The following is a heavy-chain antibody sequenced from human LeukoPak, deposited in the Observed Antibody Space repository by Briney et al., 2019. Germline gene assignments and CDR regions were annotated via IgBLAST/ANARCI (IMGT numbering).Heavy chain of an antibody. J-gene: IGHJ4*02. CDR3: ARSGGYSSSWSL. D-gene: IGHD6-13*01. CDR1: GGSISTYY. CDR2: ISNSGIT. V-gene: IGHV4-59*01. Sequence: SETLSLTCTVSGGSISTYYWNWIRQPPGKGLEWIGYISNSGITTYNPSLKSRVTISVDSSKSQFPQKLNSVTAADTAVYYCARSGGYSSSWSLWGQGTLVTVSS.